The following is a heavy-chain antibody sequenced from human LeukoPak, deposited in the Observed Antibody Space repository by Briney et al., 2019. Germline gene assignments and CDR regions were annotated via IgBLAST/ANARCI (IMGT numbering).Heavy chain of an antibody. CDR3: AKRRGLELLYYYYMDV. D-gene: IGHD1-7*01. CDR2: IKQDGSEK. J-gene: IGHJ6*03. V-gene: IGHV3-7*03. Sequence: GGSLRLSCAASGFTFSSYSMNWVRQAPGKGLEWVANIKQDGSEKYYADSVKGRFTISRDNSKNTLYLQMNSLRAEDTAVYYCAKRRGLELLYYYYMDVWGKGTTVTVSS. CDR1: GFTFSSYS.